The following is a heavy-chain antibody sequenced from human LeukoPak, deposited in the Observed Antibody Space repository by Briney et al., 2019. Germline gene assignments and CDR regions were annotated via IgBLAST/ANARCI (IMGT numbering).Heavy chain of an antibody. CDR3: ARDSTYYYDSSGYFDAFDI. V-gene: IGHV3-7*01. D-gene: IGHD3-22*01. CDR2: IKQDGSEK. Sequence: AGGSLRPSCAVSGFTFSSYWMRWVRQAPGKGLEWVSNIKQDGSEKYYVDSVKGRFTISRDNAKNSLYLQMNSLRAEDTAVYYCARDSTYYYDSSGYFDAFDIWGQGTMVTVSS. CDR1: GFTFSSYW. J-gene: IGHJ3*02.